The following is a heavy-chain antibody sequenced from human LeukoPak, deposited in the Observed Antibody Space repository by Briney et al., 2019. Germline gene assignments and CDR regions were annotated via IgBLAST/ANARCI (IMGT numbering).Heavy chain of an antibody. Sequence: PGGSLRLSCAASGFTFSSYWMHWVRQAPGKGLVWVSRINTDGSSTRYADSVKGRFTISRDNAKNTLYLQMNSLRAEDTAVYYCARGGSGHYDSSGLDYRGQGTLVTVSS. CDR2: INTDGSST. CDR1: GFTFSSYW. J-gene: IGHJ4*02. CDR3: ARGGSGHYDSSGLDY. V-gene: IGHV3-74*01. D-gene: IGHD3-22*01.